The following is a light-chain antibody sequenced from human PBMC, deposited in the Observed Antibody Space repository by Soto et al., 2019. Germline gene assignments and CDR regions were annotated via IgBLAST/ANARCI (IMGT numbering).Light chain of an antibody. CDR1: QSVLYSSNNKNY. J-gene: IGKJ1*01. CDR3: HQYYSTPT. V-gene: IGKV4-1*01. CDR2: WAS. Sequence: DIVMTQSPDSLAVSLGERATINCKSSQSVLYSSNNKNYLAWYQQKPGQPPKLLIYWASTRESGVPDRFSGSGSGTDFTLTINSLQAEDVAVYYCHQYYSTPTFGQGTKVEIK.